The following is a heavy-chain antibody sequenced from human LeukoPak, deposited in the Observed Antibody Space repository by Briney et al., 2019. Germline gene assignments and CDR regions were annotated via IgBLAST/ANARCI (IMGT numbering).Heavy chain of an antibody. CDR1: SDSIGRGSYY. J-gene: IGHJ4*02. CDR2: IDASGST. CDR3: ARERTAPRFGDFLY. V-gene: IGHV4-61*02. D-gene: IGHD3-10*01. Sequence: TPSETLSLTCTVSSDSIGRGSYYWSWIRQPAGKRLEWIGRIDASGSTNYNPSLESRVTISIDTSKNQFSLRLSSVTAADTAVYFCARERTAPRFGDFLYWGQGSRVSVSS.